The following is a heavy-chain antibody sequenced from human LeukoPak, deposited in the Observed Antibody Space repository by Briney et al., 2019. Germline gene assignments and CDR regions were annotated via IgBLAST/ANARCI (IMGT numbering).Heavy chain of an antibody. CDR3: AKGYCRSTSCRFDY. J-gene: IGHJ4*02. V-gene: IGHV3-21*01. Sequence: GGSLRLSCAASGFTFTTYSMNWVRQAPGKGLEGVSSISSSSTYIYYADSVKGRFTISRDNAKNSLYLQMNSLRAEDTAVYYCAKGYCRSTSCRFDYWGQGTLVTVSP. D-gene: IGHD2-2*01. CDR1: GFTFTTYS. CDR2: ISSSSTYI.